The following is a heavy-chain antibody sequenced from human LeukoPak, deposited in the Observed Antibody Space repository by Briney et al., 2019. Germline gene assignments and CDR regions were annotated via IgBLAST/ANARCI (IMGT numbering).Heavy chain of an antibody. D-gene: IGHD5-12*01. Sequence: PGGSLTLSCAASGFTFSSYAIHWVRQAPGKGLEWVAVISYDGSNKYYADSVKGRFTISRDNSKNTLYLQMNSLRAEDTAVYYCARDRGYTQDYWGQGTMAADSS. V-gene: IGHV3-30-3*01. CDR1: GFTFSSYA. CDR2: ISYDGSNK. CDR3: ARDRGYTQDY. J-gene: IGHJ4*02.